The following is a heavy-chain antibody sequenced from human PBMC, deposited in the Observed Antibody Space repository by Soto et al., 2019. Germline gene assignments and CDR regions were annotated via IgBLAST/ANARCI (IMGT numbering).Heavy chain of an antibody. CDR2: ISSSSSYI. D-gene: IGHD3-10*01. CDR3: ARDPHYYGSGSYYYYYYYMDV. CDR1: GFTFSSYS. V-gene: IGHV3-21*01. Sequence: GGSLRLSCAASGFTFSSYSMNWVRQAPGKGLEWVSSISSSSSYIYYADSVKGRFTISRDNAKNSLYLQMNSLRAEDTAVYYCARDPHYYGSGSYYYYYYYMDVWGKGTTVTVSS. J-gene: IGHJ6*03.